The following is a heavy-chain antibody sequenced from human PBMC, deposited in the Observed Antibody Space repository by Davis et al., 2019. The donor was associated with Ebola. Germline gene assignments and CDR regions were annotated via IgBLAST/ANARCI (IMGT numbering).Heavy chain of an antibody. J-gene: IGHJ6*02. CDR2: INSDGSST. V-gene: IGHV3-74*01. CDR3: ARDDFWSGYYIAYYYYGMDV. CDR1: GFTFSSYW. D-gene: IGHD3-3*01. Sequence: PGGSLRLSCAASGFTFSSYWMHWVRQAPGKGLVWVSRINSDGSSTSYADSVKGRFTISRDNAKNTLYLQMNSLRAEDTAVYYCARDDFWSGYYIAYYYYGMDVWGQGTTVTVSS.